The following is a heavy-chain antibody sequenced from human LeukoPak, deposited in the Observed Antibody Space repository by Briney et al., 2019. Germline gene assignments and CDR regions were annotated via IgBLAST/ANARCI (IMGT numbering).Heavy chain of an antibody. D-gene: IGHD1-7*01. CDR1: GVSISSFY. CDR3: ARDWITGTGDAFDI. Sequence: PSETLSLTCTVSGVSISSFYWSWIRQPPGKGLEGIGYIYYSGNTNYSPSLKSRVTMSVDTSKNQFSLKLSSVTAADTAVYYCARDWITGTGDAFDIWGQGTMVTVSS. CDR2: IYYSGNT. V-gene: IGHV4-59*01. J-gene: IGHJ3*02.